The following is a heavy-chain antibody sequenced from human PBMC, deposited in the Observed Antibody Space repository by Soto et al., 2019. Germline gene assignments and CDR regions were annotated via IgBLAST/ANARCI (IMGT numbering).Heavy chain of an antibody. V-gene: IGHV5-10-1*01. CDR2: IDPSDSQT. CDR1: GYIFAGYL. CDR3: ARQIYDYDKGNNFKYYFDS. Sequence: PGDALNISCKVSGYIFAGYLISVVRQKPGKGLWWMGRIDPSDSQTYYSPSFRGHVTISITKSITTVFLQWSSLRASDTAMYYCARQIYDYDKGNNFKYYFDSWGQRNTVTVSS. J-gene: IGHJ4*02. D-gene: IGHD3-22*01.